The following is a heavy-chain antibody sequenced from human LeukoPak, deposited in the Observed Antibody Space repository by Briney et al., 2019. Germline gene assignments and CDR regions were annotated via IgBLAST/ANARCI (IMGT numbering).Heavy chain of an antibody. J-gene: IGHJ5*02. D-gene: IGHD5-18*01. V-gene: IGHV4-4*07. Sequence: SEXLSLTCTVSGGSISSYYWSWLRQPAGKGLEWIGRIYTSGSTNYNPSLKSRVTMSVDTSKNQFSLKLSSVTAADTAVYYCARADGYSYGLRVYNWFDPWGQGTLVTVSS. CDR1: GGSISSYY. CDR3: ARADGYSYGLRVYNWFDP. CDR2: IYTSGST.